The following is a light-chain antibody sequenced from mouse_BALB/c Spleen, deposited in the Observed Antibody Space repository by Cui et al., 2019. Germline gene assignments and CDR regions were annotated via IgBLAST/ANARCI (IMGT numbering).Light chain of an antibody. V-gene: IGKV14-100*01. CDR2: HGT. CDR3: VQYAQFPYT. J-gene: IGKJ2*01. CDR1: QGISSN. Sequence: DILMTQSPSSMSVSLGDTVSITCHASQGISSNIEWLQQKPGKSFKGLIYHGTNLEDGVPSRFSGSGSGADYSLTISSLESEDVADYYCVQYAQFPYTFGGGTKLEIK.